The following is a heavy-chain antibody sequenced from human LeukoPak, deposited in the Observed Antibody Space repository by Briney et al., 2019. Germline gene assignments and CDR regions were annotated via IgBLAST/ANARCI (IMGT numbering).Heavy chain of an antibody. CDR3: ARSKGGYSVFDY. Sequence: GGSLRLSCAASGFTFSAHPMNWVRQAPGKGLEWLSYISSSGSPIYFADSVKGRFTISRDNAKNSLYLQMNSPRAEDTAVYYCARSKGGYSVFDYWGQGNLVTVSS. V-gene: IGHV3-48*01. J-gene: IGHJ4*02. CDR2: ISSSGSPI. CDR1: GFTFSAHP. D-gene: IGHD5-24*01.